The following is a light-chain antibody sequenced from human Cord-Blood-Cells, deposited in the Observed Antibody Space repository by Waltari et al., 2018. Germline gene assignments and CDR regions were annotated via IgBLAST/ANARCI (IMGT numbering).Light chain of an antibody. CDR2: RNN. V-gene: IGLV1-47*01. Sequence: QSVLTQPPSASGTPGQRVTIACSGSSSNIGSNYVYWYQQLPGTAPKRLIYRNNQRPSGVPDRFSGSKSGTSASLAISGLRSEDEADYYCAAWDDSLSAFFGGGTKLTVL. CDR3: AAWDDSLSAF. J-gene: IGLJ2*01. CDR1: SSNIGSNY.